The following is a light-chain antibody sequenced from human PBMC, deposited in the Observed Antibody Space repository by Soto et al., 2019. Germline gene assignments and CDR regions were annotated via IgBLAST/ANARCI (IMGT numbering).Light chain of an antibody. J-gene: IGKJ4*01. Sequence: IQLILYPYSVPASLGDSVAITCQASQDISNYLNWYQQKPGKAPKLLIYDASNLETGVPSRFSGSGFGTDFTFTIGSLQPDDITTYYCQQSDFLPLTFAGGGIVDIK. V-gene: IGKV1-33*01. CDR2: DAS. CDR3: QQSDFLPLT. CDR1: QDISNY.